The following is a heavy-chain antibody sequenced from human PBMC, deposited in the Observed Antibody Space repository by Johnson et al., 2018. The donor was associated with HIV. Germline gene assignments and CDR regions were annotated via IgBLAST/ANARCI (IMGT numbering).Heavy chain of an antibody. CDR3: AREAGSGSYSPWRPDAFDI. CDR1: GFTFSSYA. V-gene: IGHV3-23*04. D-gene: IGHD3-10*01. CDR2: ISGSGGST. J-gene: IGHJ3*02. Sequence: MLLVESGGGLVQPGGSLRLSCAASGFTFSSYAMSWVRQAPGKGLAWVSAISGSGGSTYYAASVKGRFTISRDNSKNTLYLQMNSLRAEDTALYYCAREAGSGSYSPWRPDAFDIWGQGTMVTVSS.